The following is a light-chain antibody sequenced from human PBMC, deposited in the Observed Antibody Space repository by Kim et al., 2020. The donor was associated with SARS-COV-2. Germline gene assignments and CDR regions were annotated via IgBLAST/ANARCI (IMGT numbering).Light chain of an antibody. Sequence: ATGGDRVTITCRASHSISSWLAWYQQKPGNAPKLLIYDASSLESGVPARFSGSGSGTEFTLTISSLQPDDFATYYCQQYNSYPLTFGGGTKVDIK. CDR3: QQYNSYPLT. J-gene: IGKJ4*01. CDR2: DAS. V-gene: IGKV1-5*01. CDR1: HSISSW.